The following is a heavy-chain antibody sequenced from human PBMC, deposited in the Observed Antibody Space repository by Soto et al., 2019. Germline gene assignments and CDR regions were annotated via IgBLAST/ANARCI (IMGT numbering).Heavy chain of an antibody. D-gene: IGHD6-13*01. Sequence: GGSLRVSCAASGITFSTYAMSWVRQSPGKGLEWVSAISGSGGSTYYADSVKGRFTISRDKSKNTLYLQMNSLRAEDTALYYCAKSFSSNWYDYFDYWGQGSLVTVSS. CDR1: GITFSTYA. V-gene: IGHV3-23*01. CDR3: AKSFSSNWYDYFDY. CDR2: ISGSGGST. J-gene: IGHJ4*02.